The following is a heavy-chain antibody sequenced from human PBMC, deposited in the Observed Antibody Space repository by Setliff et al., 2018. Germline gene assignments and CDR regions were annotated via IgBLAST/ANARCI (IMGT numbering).Heavy chain of an antibody. D-gene: IGHD7-27*01. CDR1: GFTFSKYW. CDR2: INGDGTIT. V-gene: IGHV3-74*01. CDR3: ASIDWGENFYNMDV. Sequence: GGSLSLSCGAFGFTFSKYWMYWVRQVPGKGLVWVSRINGDGTITNYADSVKGRFTISRDNAKNTLYLQMNSLRGEDTAVYFCASIDWGENFYNMDVWGKGTTVTVSS. J-gene: IGHJ6*03.